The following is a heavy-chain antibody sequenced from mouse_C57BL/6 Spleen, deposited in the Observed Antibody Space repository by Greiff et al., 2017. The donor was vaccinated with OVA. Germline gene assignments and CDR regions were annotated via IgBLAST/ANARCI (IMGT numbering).Heavy chain of an antibody. CDR1: GYSITSGYD. V-gene: IGHV3-1*01. Sequence: VQLKESGPGMVKPSQSLPLTCTVTGYSITSGYDWHWIRHFPGNKLEWMGYISYSGSTNYNPSLKSRISITHDTSKNHFFLKLNSVTTEDTATYYCASNWDSYWYFDVWGTGTTVTVSS. CDR2: ISYSGST. CDR3: ASNWDSYWYFDV. D-gene: IGHD4-1*01. J-gene: IGHJ1*03.